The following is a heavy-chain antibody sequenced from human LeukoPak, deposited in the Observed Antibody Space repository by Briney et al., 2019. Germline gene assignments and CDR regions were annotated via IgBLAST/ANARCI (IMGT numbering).Heavy chain of an antibody. CDR1: GFTFSSYA. CDR3: ARRPASILWS. D-gene: IGHD2-21*01. Sequence: PGGSLRLSCAASGFTFSSYAMHWVRQAPGKGLEWVAVISYDGSNKYYADSVKGRFTISRDNAKNSLYLQMNSLRAEDTAVYYCARRPASILWSSGQGTLVTVSS. CDR2: ISYDGSNK. V-gene: IGHV3-30-3*01. J-gene: IGHJ5*02.